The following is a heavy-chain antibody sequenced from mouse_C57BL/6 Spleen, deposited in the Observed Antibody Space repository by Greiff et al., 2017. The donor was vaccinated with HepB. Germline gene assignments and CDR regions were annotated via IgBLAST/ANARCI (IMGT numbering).Heavy chain of an antibody. V-gene: IGHV1-64*01. J-gene: IGHJ2*01. CDR3: ARWRYGSSDGFDY. D-gene: IGHD1-1*01. Sequence: QVQLQQPGAELVKPGASVKLSCKASGYTFTSYWMHWVKQRPGQGLEWIGMIHPNSGSTNYNEKFKSKATLTVDKSSSTAYMKLSSLTAEDSAVYYCARWRYGSSDGFDYWGQGTTLTVSS. CDR1: GYTFTSYW. CDR2: IHPNSGST.